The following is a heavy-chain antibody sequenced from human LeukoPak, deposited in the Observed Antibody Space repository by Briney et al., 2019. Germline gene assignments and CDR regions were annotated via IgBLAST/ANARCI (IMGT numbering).Heavy chain of an antibody. J-gene: IGHJ3*02. V-gene: IGHV3-23*01. CDR3: AKDSRWPNDAFDI. CDR1: DFTFRTYP. CDR2: ISVTGAT. Sequence: GGSLRLSCAASDFTFRTYPMSWLRQAPGKGLERVSAISVTGATYYAGSVKGRFTISRDNSKNTLYLQMNSLRADDTAVYYCAKDSRWPNDAFDIWGQGTLVTVSS. D-gene: IGHD6-13*01.